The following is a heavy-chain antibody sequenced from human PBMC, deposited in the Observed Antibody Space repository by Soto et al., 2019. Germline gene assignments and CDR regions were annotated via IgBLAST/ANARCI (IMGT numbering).Heavy chain of an antibody. D-gene: IGHD4-17*01. J-gene: IGHJ6*02. Sequence: SETLSLTCLVSGFPISSTYSWGWIRQPPGKGLEWIGSISHSGTTSYSPSLTSRVSISVDTSKNQVSLKLTSVTAADTAVYFCARVTMVIRDSDHFGVDVWGQGTTVTVSS. CDR3: ARVTMVIRDSDHFGVDV. CDR2: ISHSGTT. V-gene: IGHV4-38-2*02. CDR1: GFPISSTYS.